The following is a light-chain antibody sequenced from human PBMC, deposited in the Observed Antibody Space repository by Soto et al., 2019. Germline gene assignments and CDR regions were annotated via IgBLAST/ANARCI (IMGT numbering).Light chain of an antibody. CDR1: QSVSSSY. CDR3: QQYGSSPHT. Sequence: EIVLTQSPGTQSLSPGERATLSCRASQSVSSSYLAWYQHKPGQAPRLLIYGASSRATGIPDRFSGSGSGTDFTLTISRLEPEDFAVYYCQQYGSSPHTFGQGTKVDIK. J-gene: IGKJ2*01. V-gene: IGKV3-20*01. CDR2: GAS.